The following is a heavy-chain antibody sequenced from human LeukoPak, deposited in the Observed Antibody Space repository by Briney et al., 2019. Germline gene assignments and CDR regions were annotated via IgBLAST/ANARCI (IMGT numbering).Heavy chain of an antibody. CDR1: GGTFSSYA. CDR2: IIPIFGTA. V-gene: IGHV1-69*05. CDR3: ASSYGHQYYYYYYMDV. Sequence: SVKVSCKASGGTFSSYAISWVRQAPGQGLEWMGGIIPIFGTANCAQKFQGRVTITTDESTSTAYMELSSLRSEDTAVYYCASSYGHQYYYYYYMDVWGKGTTVTVSS. D-gene: IGHD5-18*01. J-gene: IGHJ6*03.